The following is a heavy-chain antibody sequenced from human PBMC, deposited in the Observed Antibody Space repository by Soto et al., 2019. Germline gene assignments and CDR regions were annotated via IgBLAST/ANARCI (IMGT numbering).Heavy chain of an antibody. Sequence: TSETLSLTCTVSGGSISSGGYYWSWIRQHPGKGLEWIGYIYYSGSTYYNPSLKSRVTISVDTSKNQFSLKLSSVTAADTAVYYCARPSIVATQVLAFDIWGQGTMVTVSS. CDR2: IYYSGST. J-gene: IGHJ3*02. CDR1: GGSISSGGYY. V-gene: IGHV4-31*03. CDR3: ARPSIVATQVLAFDI. D-gene: IGHD5-12*01.